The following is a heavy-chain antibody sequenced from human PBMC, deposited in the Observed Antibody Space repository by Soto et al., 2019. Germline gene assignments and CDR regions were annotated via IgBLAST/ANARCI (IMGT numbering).Heavy chain of an antibody. J-gene: IGHJ4*02. CDR1: GYSISSGYY. V-gene: IGHV4-38-2*02. CDR3: ARLSHPRYYRDY. CDR2: VFHSGNT. Sequence: PSETLSLTCTVSGYSISSGYYWGWIRQPPGAGLEWMGSVFHSGNTFYNASLRSRLTISVDTSKNQISLKLSSLTDTETAIYYCARLSHPRYYRDYWGQGTLVTVSS.